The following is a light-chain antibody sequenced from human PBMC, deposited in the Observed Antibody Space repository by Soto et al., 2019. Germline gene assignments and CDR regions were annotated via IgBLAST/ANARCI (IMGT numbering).Light chain of an antibody. Sequence: DIQLTQSPSFLSASVGDRDTITCRATQGISTYLAWYQQKPGKAPKLLIYAASTLQSGVPKRFSGSGAGTEFTLTVSSLQPEDFATYYCQQLRSYPLTFGGGTKVEIK. V-gene: IGKV1-9*01. CDR2: AAS. CDR1: QGISTY. CDR3: QQLRSYPLT. J-gene: IGKJ4*01.